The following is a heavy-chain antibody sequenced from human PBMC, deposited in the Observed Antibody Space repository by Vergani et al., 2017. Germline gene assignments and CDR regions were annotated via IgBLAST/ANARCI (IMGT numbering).Heavy chain of an antibody. J-gene: IGHJ3*02. D-gene: IGHD6-19*01. CDR1: GFTVTNNY. CDR3: AREQEYSSGWSRGAFDI. CDR2: IYSGGST. V-gene: IGHV3-66*02. Sequence: EVQLVESGGGLVQPGGSLRLSCAASGFTVTNNYMSWVRQAPGKGLEWVSVIYSGGSTYYADSVKGRFTISRDNSKNTLYLQMNSLRAEDTAVYYCAREQEYSSGWSRGAFDIWGQGTMVTVSS.